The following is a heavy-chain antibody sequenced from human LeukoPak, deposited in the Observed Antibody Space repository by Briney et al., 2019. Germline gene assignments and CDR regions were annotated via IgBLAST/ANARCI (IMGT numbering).Heavy chain of an antibody. CDR2: IYYSGST. V-gene: IGHV4-59*01. CDR3: AGAWDIVVVTSAFDI. Sequence: PSETLSLTCTVSGGSISSYYWSCIRQPPGKGLEWIGYIYYSGSTNYNPSLKSRVTISVDTSKNQFSLKLSSVTAADTAVYYCAGAWDIVVVTSAFDIWGQGTMVTVSS. J-gene: IGHJ3*02. CDR1: GGSISSYY. D-gene: IGHD2-2*01.